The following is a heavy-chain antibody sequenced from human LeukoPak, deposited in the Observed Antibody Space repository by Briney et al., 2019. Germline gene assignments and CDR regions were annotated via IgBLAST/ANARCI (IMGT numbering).Heavy chain of an antibody. CDR3: ARLLGYCSSTSCLNWFDP. Sequence: SETLSLTCTVSGGSISSYYWSWIRQPPGKGLEWIGYIYYSGSTNYNPSLKSRVTISVDTSKNQFSLKLCSVTAADTAVYYCARLLGYCSSTSCLNWFDPWGQGTLVTVSS. D-gene: IGHD2-2*01. CDR1: GGSISSYY. CDR2: IYYSGST. V-gene: IGHV4-59*01. J-gene: IGHJ5*02.